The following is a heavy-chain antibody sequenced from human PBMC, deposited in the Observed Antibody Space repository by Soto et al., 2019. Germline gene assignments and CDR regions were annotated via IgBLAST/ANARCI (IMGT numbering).Heavy chain of an antibody. J-gene: IGHJ2*01. Sequence: QVQLVKSGGGVVQPGRSLRLSCAASGFTFSSYAMHWVRQAPGKGLEWVAVISYDGSNKYYADSVKGRFTISRDNSKNTMYLQMNSLRAEDTAVYYCARDPLWGTAMVLWYFDLWDLGTLFTVSS. CDR1: GFTFSSYA. CDR2: ISYDGSNK. D-gene: IGHD5-18*01. CDR3: ARDPLWGTAMVLWYFDL. V-gene: IGHV3-30-3*01.